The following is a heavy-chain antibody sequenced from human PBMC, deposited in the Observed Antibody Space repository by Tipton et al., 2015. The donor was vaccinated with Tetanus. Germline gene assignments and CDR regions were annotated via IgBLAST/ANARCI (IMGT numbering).Heavy chain of an antibody. J-gene: IGHJ4*02. CDR3: AKDKLDMIVVVLLDY. CDR1: GFTFSSYA. V-gene: IGHV3-23*01. CDR2: ISGSGGST. D-gene: IGHD3-22*01. Sequence: SLRLSCAASGFTFSSYAMSWVRQAPGKGLEWVSAISGSGGSTYYADSGKGRFTISRDNSKNTLYLQMNSLRAEDTAVYYCAKDKLDMIVVVLLDYWGQGTLVTVSS.